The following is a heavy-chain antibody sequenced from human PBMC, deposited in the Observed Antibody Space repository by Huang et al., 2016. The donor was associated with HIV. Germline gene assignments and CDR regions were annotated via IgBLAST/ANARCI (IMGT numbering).Heavy chain of an antibody. CDR2: IYYSGST. D-gene: IGHD4-17*01. V-gene: IGHV4-59*11. CDR1: GGSISSHS. CDR3: ARELGVTTALDAFDI. J-gene: IGHJ3*02. Sequence: QVQLQESGPGLVKPSETLSLTCTVSGGSISSHSWSWIRQPPGKGLEWIGSIYYSGSTNYNPSLKSRVTISVDTSKNQFSLKVSSVTAAVTAVYYCARELGVTTALDAFDIWGQGTMVTVSS.